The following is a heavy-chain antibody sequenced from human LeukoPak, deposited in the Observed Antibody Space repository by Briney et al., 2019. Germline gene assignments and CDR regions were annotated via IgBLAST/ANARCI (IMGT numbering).Heavy chain of an antibody. J-gene: IGHJ4*02. V-gene: IGHV1-18*01. D-gene: IGHD3-22*01. CDR2: ISAYNGNT. CDR3: ARDGHRRYYYESSDYRFDY. CDR1: GYTFTSYG. Sequence: ASVKVSCKASGYTFTSYGISWVRQAPGQGLECMGWISAYNGNTNYVQKLQGRVTMTIDTSTSTVYMELRSLRSDDTAVYYCARDGHRRYYYESSDYRFDYWGQGTLVTVSS.